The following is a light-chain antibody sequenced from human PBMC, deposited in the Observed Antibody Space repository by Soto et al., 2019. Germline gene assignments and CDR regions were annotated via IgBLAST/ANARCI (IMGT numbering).Light chain of an antibody. J-gene: IGKJ4*01. CDR3: QQYETSPLT. CDR2: DAA. CDR1: QDITNY. V-gene: IGKV1-33*01. Sequence: DIQLTQSPPSLSASVGDAVTITCQASQDITNYLNWYQQRSGKSPKLLIFDAANLERGVPSRFSGSGSGTHFTFNISSLQPEDVATYYCQQYETSPLTFGGGTKVE.